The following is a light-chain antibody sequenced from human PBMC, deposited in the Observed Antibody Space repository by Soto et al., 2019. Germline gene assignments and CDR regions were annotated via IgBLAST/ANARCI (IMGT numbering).Light chain of an antibody. J-gene: IGLJ3*02. V-gene: IGLV3-21*02. CDR2: DDS. Sequence: SYELTQAPSVSVAPGQTARIPCGGNNIGSKSAHWYQQKPGQAPVLVVYDDSDRPSGIPERFSGSNSGNTATLTISRVGAGDEADYYCQVWDSSRGVFGGGTKLTVL. CDR3: QVWDSSRGV. CDR1: NIGSKS.